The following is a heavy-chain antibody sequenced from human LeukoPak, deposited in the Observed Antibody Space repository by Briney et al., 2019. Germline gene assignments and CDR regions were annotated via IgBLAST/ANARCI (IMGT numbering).Heavy chain of an antibody. CDR2: ISAYNGNT. Sequence: ASVKVSCKASGYTFTSYGISWVRQAPGQGLEWMGWISAYNGNTNYAQKFQGRVTITADKSTSTAYMELSSLRSEDTAVYYCAFRYSYGDIYFDYWGQGTLVTVSS. J-gene: IGHJ4*02. CDR1: GYTFTSYG. D-gene: IGHD5-18*01. CDR3: AFRYSYGDIYFDY. V-gene: IGHV1-18*01.